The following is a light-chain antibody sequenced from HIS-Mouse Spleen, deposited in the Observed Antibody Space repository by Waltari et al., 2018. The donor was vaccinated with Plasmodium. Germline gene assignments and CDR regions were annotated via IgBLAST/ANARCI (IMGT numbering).Light chain of an antibody. CDR1: ALPKKY. CDR3: YSADSSGNHRV. J-gene: IGLJ3*02. Sequence: SYELTQPPSVSVSPGQTARITCSGDALPKKYAYWYQQKSGQAPVLVIYEDSKRPSGIPGGFSGSSSGTIVTLTISGAQVEDEADYYCYSADSSGNHRVFGGGTKLTVL. V-gene: IGLV3-10*01. CDR2: EDS.